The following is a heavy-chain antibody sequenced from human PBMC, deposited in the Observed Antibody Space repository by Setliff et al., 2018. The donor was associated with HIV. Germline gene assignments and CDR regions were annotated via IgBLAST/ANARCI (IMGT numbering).Heavy chain of an antibody. CDR2: VIPGLGTA. Sequence: SVKVSCKASGYTFTTYGITWVRQAPGQGLEYMGGVIPGLGTAYYAQRFQGRVTITADESTSTVYLDLSSLRSEDTAMYYCARDAGYSGTSWNYWGQGTLVTVSS. CDR3: ARDAGYSGTSWNY. CDR1: GYTFTTYG. V-gene: IGHV1-69*13. J-gene: IGHJ4*02. D-gene: IGHD5-12*01.